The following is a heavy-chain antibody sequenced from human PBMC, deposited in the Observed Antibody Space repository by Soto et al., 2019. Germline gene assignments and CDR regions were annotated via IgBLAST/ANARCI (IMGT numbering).Heavy chain of an antibody. CDR3: ATGALPEEFDAFDI. J-gene: IGHJ3*02. CDR1: GFTVSTKY. V-gene: IGHV3-66*01. CDR2: IYTNGKT. Sequence: PGGSLRLSCAASGFTVSTKYMTWVRQAPGKGLDWVSVIYTNGKTYYADSVKGRFIISRDSAENTLYLHMNSLRAEDTAVYYCATGALPEEFDAFDIWGQGTMVTVSS. D-gene: IGHD7-27*01.